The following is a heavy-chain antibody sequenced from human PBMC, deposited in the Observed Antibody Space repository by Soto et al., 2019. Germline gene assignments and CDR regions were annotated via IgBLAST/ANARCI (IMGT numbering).Heavy chain of an antibody. CDR3: ARDGDSSSWYSSAGVFDY. Sequence: SVKVSCKASGGTFSSYAISWVRQAPGQGLEWMGGIIPIFGTANYAQKFQGRVTITADESTSTAYMELRSLRSEDTAVYYCARDGDSSSWYSSAGVFDYWGQGTLVTVSS. J-gene: IGHJ4*02. V-gene: IGHV1-69*13. CDR1: GGTFSSYA. D-gene: IGHD6-13*01. CDR2: IIPIFGTA.